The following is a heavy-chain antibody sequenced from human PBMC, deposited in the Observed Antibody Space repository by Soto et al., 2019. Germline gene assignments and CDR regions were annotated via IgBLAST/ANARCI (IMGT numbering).Heavy chain of an antibody. Sequence: EVQLVESGGGLVKPGGSLRLSCAASGFTFSSYSMNWVRQAPGKGLEWVSSISSSSSYIYYADSVKGRFTISRDNAKNSLYLQMNSLRAEDTAVYYCARDSANWGSPQPGFDYWGQGTLVTVSS. V-gene: IGHV3-21*01. CDR2: ISSSSSYI. D-gene: IGHD7-27*01. J-gene: IGHJ4*02. CDR1: GFTFSSYS. CDR3: ARDSANWGSPQPGFDY.